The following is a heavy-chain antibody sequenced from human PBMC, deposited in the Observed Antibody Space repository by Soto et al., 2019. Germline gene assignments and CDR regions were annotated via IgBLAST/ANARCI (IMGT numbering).Heavy chain of an antibody. CDR1: GGSISSGDYY. CDR3: AREGYSRTTDHDNWFDP. CDR2: IYYSGST. V-gene: IGHV4-30-4*01. D-gene: IGHD6-13*01. Sequence: SETLSLTCTVSGGSISSGDYYWSWIRQPPGKGLEWIGYIYYSGSTYYNPSLKSRVTISVDTSKNQFSLKLSSVTAADTAVYYCAREGYSRTTDHDNWFDPWGQGTLVTVSS. J-gene: IGHJ5*02.